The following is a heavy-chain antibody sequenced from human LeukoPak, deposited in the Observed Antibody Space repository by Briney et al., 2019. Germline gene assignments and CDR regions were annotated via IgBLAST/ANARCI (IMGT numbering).Heavy chain of an antibody. D-gene: IGHD2-15*01. CDR2: ISDSGGST. CDR3: VRGYSFGPYGMDV. V-gene: IGHV3-64D*09. CDR1: GLPFSSYA. J-gene: IGHJ6*02. Sequence: PGVSLRLSCSASGLPFSSYAMHWVRQAPGKGLEYVSAISDSGGSTYYADSVKGRFTISRDNSKNTLYLQMSSLRAEDTAVYFCVRGYSFGPYGMDVWGQGTTVTVSS.